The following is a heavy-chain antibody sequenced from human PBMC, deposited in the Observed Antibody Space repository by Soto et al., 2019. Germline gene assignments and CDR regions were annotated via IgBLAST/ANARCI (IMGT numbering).Heavy chain of an antibody. J-gene: IGHJ4*02. V-gene: IGHV4-39*01. CDR1: GGSISSSSYY. CDR3: ARTAHYDILTGYYNRGYFDY. D-gene: IGHD3-9*01. CDR2: IYYSGST. Sequence: SETLSLTCTVSGGSISSSSYYWGWIRQPPGKGLEWIGSIYYSGSTYYNPSLKSRVTISVDTSKNQFSLKLSSVTAADTAVYYCARTAHYDILTGYYNRGYFDYWGQRTLVTV.